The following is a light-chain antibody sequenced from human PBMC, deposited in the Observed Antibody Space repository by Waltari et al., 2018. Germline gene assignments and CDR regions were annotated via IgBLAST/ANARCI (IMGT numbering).Light chain of an antibody. CDR2: GAS. V-gene: IGKV3-20*01. CDR3: QQYGNSPPT. CDR1: QSVSHSY. Sequence: EIVLTQSPSTLSLSPGQRATLSCRASQSVSHSYLAWYQQTPGQTPRLLIYGASSRATGIPDRFSGSGSGTDYTLTVSRLEPEDFAVYYCQQYGNSPPTFGQGTKVEIK. J-gene: IGKJ1*01.